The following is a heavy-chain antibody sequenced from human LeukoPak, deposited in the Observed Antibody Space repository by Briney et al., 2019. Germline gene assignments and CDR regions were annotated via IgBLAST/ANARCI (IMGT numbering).Heavy chain of an antibody. D-gene: IGHD4-23*01. Sequence: GGSLRLSCAASGFTVISNYMSWVRQAPGKGLEWVSVIYSGGDTYYADSVKGRFTISRDNSKNTPYLQMNSLRAEDTAVYYCARDLTHGGKTYWGQGTLVTVSS. CDR1: GFTVISNY. V-gene: IGHV3-66*02. CDR2: IYSGGDT. J-gene: IGHJ4*02. CDR3: ARDLTHGGKTY.